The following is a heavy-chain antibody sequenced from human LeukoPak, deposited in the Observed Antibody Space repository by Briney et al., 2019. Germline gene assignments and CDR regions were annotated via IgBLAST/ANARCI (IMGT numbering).Heavy chain of an antibody. CDR2: IFHSGST. V-gene: IGHV4/OR15-8*01. J-gene: IGHJ5*02. D-gene: IGHD6-13*01. CDR1: GVSISSTNW. CDR3: ARYSSLNPNWFDP. Sequence: PSETLSLTCEVSGVSISSTNWWSWVRQPQGKGLEWIGEIFHSGSTKYNPSLKSRVNISVDKSKNQFALQLNSATAADTAVYYCARYSSLNPNWFDPWGQGTLVTVSS.